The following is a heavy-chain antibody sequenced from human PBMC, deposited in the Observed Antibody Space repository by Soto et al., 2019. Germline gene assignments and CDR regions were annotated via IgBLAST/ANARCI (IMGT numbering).Heavy chain of an antibody. CDR1: SGSISSGDYY. V-gene: IGHV4-30-4*01. CDR3: ARVPGYSSPYYGMDV. D-gene: IGHD6-13*01. Sequence: SETLSLTCTVSSGSISSGDYYWSWIRQPPGKGLEWIGYIYYSGSTYYNPSLKSRVTISVDTSKNQFSLKLSSVTAADTAVYYCARVPGYSSPYYGMDVWGQGTTVTVSS. J-gene: IGHJ6*02. CDR2: IYYSGST.